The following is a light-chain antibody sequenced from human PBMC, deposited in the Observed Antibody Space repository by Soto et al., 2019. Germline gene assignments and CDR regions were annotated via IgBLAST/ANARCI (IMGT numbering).Light chain of an antibody. CDR2: GXX. J-gene: IGKJ1*01. CDR1: QSVTTQ. CDR3: QQYGGSTRK. Sequence: IVLTQSPGTLSLSPGERATLSCRASQSVTTQLAWYQQKPGQAXGXXXXGXXSRATGVPDRITGSGSGTDFTLSISRLEPEDFAVYYCQQYGGSTRKFVQETKVESK. V-gene: IGKV3-20*01.